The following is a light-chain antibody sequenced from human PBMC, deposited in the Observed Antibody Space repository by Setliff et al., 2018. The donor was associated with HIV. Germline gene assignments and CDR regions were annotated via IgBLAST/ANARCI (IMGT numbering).Light chain of an antibody. J-gene: IGLJ1*01. Sequence: QSALAQPASVSGSPGQSITISCTGSSSDIGRYNLVSWYQQHPGKAPKLMIYQATKRPPGVSNRFSGSKSGNTASLTISGLQAEDEADYYCCSNTGSNTYVFGTGTKV. CDR2: QAT. CDR3: CSNTGSNTYV. CDR1: SSDIGRYNL. V-gene: IGLV2-23*01.